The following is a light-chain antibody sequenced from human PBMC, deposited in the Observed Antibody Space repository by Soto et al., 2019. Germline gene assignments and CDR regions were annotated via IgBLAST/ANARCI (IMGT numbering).Light chain of an antibody. Sequence: QPVLTQPPSVSGAPGQRVTISCIGRSSNIGAGYDVHWYQQLPGTAPKLLIYGNSNRPSGVPDRFSGSKSGTSASLAITGLQAEDVADYYCQSYDSSLSVFGTGTKVTVL. CDR3: QSYDSSLSV. CDR1: SSNIGAGYD. V-gene: IGLV1-40*01. CDR2: GNS. J-gene: IGLJ1*01.